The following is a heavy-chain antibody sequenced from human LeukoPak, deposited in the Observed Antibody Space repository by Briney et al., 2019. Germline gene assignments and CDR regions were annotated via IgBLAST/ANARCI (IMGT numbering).Heavy chain of an antibody. V-gene: IGHV1-3*01. CDR2: INGDNGNT. CDR3: ARAPYDILTGYSLNWFDP. CDR1: GYTFTTYA. J-gene: IGHJ5*02. D-gene: IGHD3-9*01. Sequence: GASVKVSCKASGYTFTTYAMHWVRQAPGQRLEWMGWINGDNGNTKYSQKFQGRVTITRDISAYTGYMELRGLSSADTAVYFCARAPYDILTGYSLNWFDPWGQGTLVTVSS.